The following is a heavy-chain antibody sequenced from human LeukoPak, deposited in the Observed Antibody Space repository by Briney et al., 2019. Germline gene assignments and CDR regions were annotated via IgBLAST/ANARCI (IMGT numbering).Heavy chain of an antibody. CDR1: GFTFDDYA. Sequence: QTGGSLRLSCAASGFTFDDYAMHWVRQAPGKGLEWVSLISWDGGSTYYADSVKGRFTVSRDNSKNSLYLHMNSLGVEDTALYYCAKGSGYSYFDYWGQGTLVTVSS. CDR2: ISWDGGST. CDR3: AKGSGYSYFDY. D-gene: IGHD5-18*01. V-gene: IGHV3-43D*03. J-gene: IGHJ4*02.